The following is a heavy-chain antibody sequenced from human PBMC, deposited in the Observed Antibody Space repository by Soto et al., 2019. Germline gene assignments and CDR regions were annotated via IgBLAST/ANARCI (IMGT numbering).Heavy chain of an antibody. Sequence: VKVSCKASGGTFSSYAISWVRQAPGQGLEWMGGIIPIFGTANYAQKFQGRVTITADKSTSTAYMELSSLRSEDTAVYYCARGLLLDYYDSSGYSDAFDIWGQGTMVTVSS. CDR1: GGTFSSYA. D-gene: IGHD3-22*01. CDR2: IIPIFGTA. CDR3: ARGLLLDYYDSSGYSDAFDI. V-gene: IGHV1-69*06. J-gene: IGHJ3*02.